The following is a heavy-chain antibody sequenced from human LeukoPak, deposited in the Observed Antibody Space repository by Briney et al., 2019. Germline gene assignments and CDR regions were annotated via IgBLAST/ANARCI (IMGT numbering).Heavy chain of an antibody. CDR2: IYSSGST. CDR1: GGSISSYY. D-gene: IGHD3-9*01. J-gene: IGHJ2*01. CDR3: ARDITYYDILTGYPLYWYFDL. V-gene: IGHV4-59*01. Sequence: SETLSLTCTVSGGSISSYYWSWIRQPPGKGLEWIGYIYSSGSTNYNPSLKSRVTISVDASKNQFSLKLSSVTAADTAVYYCARDITYYDILTGYPLYWYFDLWGRGTLVTVSS.